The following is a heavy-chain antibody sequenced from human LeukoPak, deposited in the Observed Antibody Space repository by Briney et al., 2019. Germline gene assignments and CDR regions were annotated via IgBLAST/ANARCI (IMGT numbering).Heavy chain of an antibody. Sequence: GGSLRLSCAASGFTFSDYYMSWIRQAPGKGLEWVSSISSSSSYIYYADSVKGRFTISRDNAKNSLYLQMNSLRAEDTAVYYCARDRTYYYGSGSYGDFDYWGQGTLVTVSS. D-gene: IGHD3-10*01. V-gene: IGHV3-11*06. CDR1: GFTFSDYY. CDR3: ARDRTYYYGSGSYGDFDY. CDR2: ISSSSSYI. J-gene: IGHJ4*02.